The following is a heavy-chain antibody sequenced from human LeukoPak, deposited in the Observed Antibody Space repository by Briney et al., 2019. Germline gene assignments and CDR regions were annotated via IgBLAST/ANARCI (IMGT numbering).Heavy chain of an antibody. V-gene: IGHV3-7*01. CDR2: IKQDGSEK. Sequence: GGSLRLSCAGSGFTFRSYWMNWVRQAPGKGLEWVANIKQDGSEKYYVDSVKGRFTISRDNARNSLYLQMNSLRAEDTAVYYCARVGGFCSSTTCYGNLGMDVWGHGTTVTVSS. CDR1: GFTFRSYW. D-gene: IGHD2-2*01. CDR3: ARVGGFCSSTTCYGNLGMDV. J-gene: IGHJ6*02.